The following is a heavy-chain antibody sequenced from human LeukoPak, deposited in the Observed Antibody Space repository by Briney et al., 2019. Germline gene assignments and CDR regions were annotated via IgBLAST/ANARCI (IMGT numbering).Heavy chain of an antibody. CDR3: AKVGAAGIAVVFVDY. CDR1: GFTFSSCA. Sequence: PGGSLRLSCAASGFTFSSCAMSWVRQAPGKGLEWVSVISDIGDITYSADSVKGRFTISRDNSKNTLYLQMHSLRAEGTAVYYCAKVGAAGIAVVFVDYWGQGTLVTVSS. CDR2: ISDIGDIT. J-gene: IGHJ4*02. V-gene: IGHV3-23*01. D-gene: IGHD6-19*01.